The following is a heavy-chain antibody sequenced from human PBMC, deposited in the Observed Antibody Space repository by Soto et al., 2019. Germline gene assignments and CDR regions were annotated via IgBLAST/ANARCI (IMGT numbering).Heavy chain of an antibody. D-gene: IGHD3-3*01. Sequence: SVKVSCKASGGTFSSYTISWVRQAPGQGLEWMGRIIPILGIANYAQKFQGRVTITADKSTSTAYMELSSLRSEDTAVYYCARSTIFGGGYYYYMDVWGKGTTVTVSS. CDR1: GGTFSSYT. J-gene: IGHJ6*03. CDR3: ARSTIFGGGYYYYMDV. V-gene: IGHV1-69*02. CDR2: IIPILGIA.